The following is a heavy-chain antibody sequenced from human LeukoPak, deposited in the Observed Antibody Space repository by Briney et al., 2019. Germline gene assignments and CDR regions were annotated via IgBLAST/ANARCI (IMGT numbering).Heavy chain of an antibody. CDR1: GYTFTSYG. V-gene: IGHV1-18*01. CDR3: ARVEGGWDY. CDR2: ISAYNDNT. J-gene: IGHJ4*02. Sequence: ASVQVSCQASGYTFTSYGISGVRQAPGQGHQWTGWISAYNDNTKYAQKLQGRVTMTTDRSTNRADMELRTLRSDVTDVFFCARVEGGWDYGGQGTLVTVLS. D-gene: IGHD3-16*01.